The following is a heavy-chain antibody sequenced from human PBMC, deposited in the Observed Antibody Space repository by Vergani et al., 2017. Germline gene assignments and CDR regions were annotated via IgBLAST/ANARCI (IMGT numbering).Heavy chain of an antibody. J-gene: IGHJ3*01. V-gene: IGHV5-51*01. CDR1: GYIFSNFW. D-gene: IGHD3-10*01. Sequence: EKQLVQSGSETKKPGESLTISCQAFGYIFSNFWIGWVRQRPGRGLEWMGIIYPGDSEVKSNPTFRGQVIFSVDTSVNTAYLQWRRLQASDTATYFCASGGHGSENGGALQLWGQGTNITVSS. CDR3: ASGGHGSENGGALQL. CDR2: IYPGDSEV.